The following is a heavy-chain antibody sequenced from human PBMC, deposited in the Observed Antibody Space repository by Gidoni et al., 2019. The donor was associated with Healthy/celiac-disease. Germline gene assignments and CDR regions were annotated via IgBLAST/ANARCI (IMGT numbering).Heavy chain of an antibody. J-gene: IGHJ6*02. V-gene: IGHV3-33*01. D-gene: IGHD6-19*01. CDR1: GFTFSSYG. CDR3: ARDNLIAVAGYYYYYYGMDV. CDR2: IWYDGSNK. Sequence: QVQLVESGGGVVQPGRSLRLSCAASGFTFSSYGMHWVRQAPGKGLEWVAVIWYDGSNKYYADSVKGRFTISRDNSKNTRYLQMNSLRAEDTAVYYCARDNLIAVAGYYYYYYGMDVWGQGTTVTVS.